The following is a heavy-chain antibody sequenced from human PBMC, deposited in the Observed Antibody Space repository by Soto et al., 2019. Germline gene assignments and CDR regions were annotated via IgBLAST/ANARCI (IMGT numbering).Heavy chain of an antibody. J-gene: IGHJ5*02. Sequence: QVQLVQSGAEEKKPGASVKVSCKVSGYTFISYSMHWVRQAPGQRLEWMGWINVGNGNTKNSQKSQGRGTITIDTSASTGYMERSSLRSEDTAVYYCARERWASGSRWFDPWGQGTLVTVSS. CDR1: GYTFISYS. CDR3: ARERWASGSRWFDP. D-gene: IGHD6-19*01. V-gene: IGHV1-3*05. CDR2: INVGNGNT.